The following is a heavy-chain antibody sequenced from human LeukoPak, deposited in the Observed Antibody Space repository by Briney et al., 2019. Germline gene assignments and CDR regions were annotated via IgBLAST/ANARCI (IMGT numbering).Heavy chain of an antibody. CDR1: GYTFTGDY. CDR3: ARVRFLEWPEAFDY. Sequence: ASVKVSCKASGYTFTGDYMHWVRQAPGQGLEWMGWINPNSGGTNYAQKFQGRVTMTRDTSISTAYMELSRLRSDDTAVYYCARVRFLEWPEAFDYWGQGTLVTVSS. J-gene: IGHJ4*02. D-gene: IGHD3-3*01. CDR2: INPNSGGT. V-gene: IGHV1-2*02.